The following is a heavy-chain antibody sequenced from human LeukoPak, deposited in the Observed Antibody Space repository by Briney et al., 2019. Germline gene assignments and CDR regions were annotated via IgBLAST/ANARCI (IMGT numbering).Heavy chain of an antibody. CDR3: AGSYDSSDYVIDY. CDR2: IWYDGSNK. D-gene: IGHD3-22*01. J-gene: IGHJ4*02. Sequence: GGSLRLSCAASGFTFSSYGMHWVRQAPGKGLEWVAVIWYDGSNKYYADSVKGRFTISRDNSKNTLYLQMNSLRAEDTAVYYCAGSYDSSDYVIDYWGQGTLVTVSS. CDR1: GFTFSSYG. V-gene: IGHV3-33*01.